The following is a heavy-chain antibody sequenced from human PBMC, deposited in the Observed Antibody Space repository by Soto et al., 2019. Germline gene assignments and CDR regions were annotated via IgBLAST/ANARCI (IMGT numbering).Heavy chain of an antibody. Sequence: QVQLQESGPGLVKPSETLSLTCTVSGASISSYDWNWIRQPPGKGLEWIGYMHDSGSTSYNPSLKSRVTISVDTSRNQFSLKLISVTAADTAVYYCAAPPRYRGQGILVIVSS. J-gene: IGHJ1*01. V-gene: IGHV4-59*01. CDR1: GASISSYD. CDR3: AAPPRY. CDR2: MHDSGST. D-gene: IGHD6-6*01.